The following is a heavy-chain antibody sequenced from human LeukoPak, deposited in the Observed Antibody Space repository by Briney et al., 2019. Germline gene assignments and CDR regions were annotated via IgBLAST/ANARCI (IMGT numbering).Heavy chain of an antibody. D-gene: IGHD5-12*01. CDR1: GFTFSSYS. J-gene: IGHJ4*02. CDR3: ATVEMATINSDY. V-gene: IGHV3-21*01. Sequence: GGSLRLSCAASGFTFSSYSMNWVRQAPGKGLEWVSSISSSSSYIYYADSVKGRFTISRDNAKNSLYLQMNSLRAEDTAVYYCATVEMATINSDYWGQGTLVTVSS. CDR2: ISSSSSYI.